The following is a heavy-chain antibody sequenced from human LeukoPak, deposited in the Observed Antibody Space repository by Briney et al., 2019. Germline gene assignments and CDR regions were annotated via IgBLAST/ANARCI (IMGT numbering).Heavy chain of an antibody. CDR3: ARPIAAAGTENWFDP. D-gene: IGHD6-13*01. J-gene: IGHJ5*02. Sequence: PGGSLRLSCAASGFTFSSYAMRWVRQAPGKGLEWVAVISYDGSNKYYADSVKGRFTISRDNSKNTLYLQMNSLRAEDTAVYYCARPIAAAGTENWFDPWGQGTLVTVSS. V-gene: IGHV3-30*04. CDR1: GFTFSSYA. CDR2: ISYDGSNK.